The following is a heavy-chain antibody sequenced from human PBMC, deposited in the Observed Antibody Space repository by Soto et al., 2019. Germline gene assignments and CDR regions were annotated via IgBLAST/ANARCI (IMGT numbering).Heavy chain of an antibody. CDR3: ARLRVGVGLSPNWFDP. D-gene: IGHD1-26*01. Sequence: KPSETLSLTCSVSGGSISSSVYYWSWVRHLPGKGLEHIGHIYYSGNTHYNPSLKSRLTISIDTSQNEFFLRLTSVTAADTAVYFCARLRVGVGLSPNWFDPWGQGTLVTVSS. V-gene: IGHV4-31*03. CDR1: GGSISSSVYY. CDR2: IYYSGNT. J-gene: IGHJ5*02.